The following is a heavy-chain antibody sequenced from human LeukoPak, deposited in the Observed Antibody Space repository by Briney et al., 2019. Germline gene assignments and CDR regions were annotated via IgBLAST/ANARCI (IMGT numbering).Heavy chain of an antibody. CDR2: IYYSGST. Sequence: PSQTLSLTCTVSGGSISSGDYYWSWIRQPPGKGLEWIGYIYYSGSTYYNPSLKSRVTISVDTSKNQFSLKLSSVTAADTAVYYCARGYGGNTWFDPWGQGTLVTVSS. D-gene: IGHD4/OR15-4a*01. CDR3: ARGYGGNTWFDP. J-gene: IGHJ5*02. V-gene: IGHV4-30-4*08. CDR1: GGSISSGDYY.